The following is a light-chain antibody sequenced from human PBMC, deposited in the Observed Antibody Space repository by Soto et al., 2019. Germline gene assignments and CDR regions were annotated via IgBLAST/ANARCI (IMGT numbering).Light chain of an antibody. Sequence: QSVLTQPPSISAAPGQRVTISCSGSGSNLDNNFFSWYQQLPGTAPKLLIYDNYKRPSGVPDRFSGSKSATSATLAITGLQTGDEADYYCGTWNSRLSSFVFGTGTKVTVL. CDR1: GSNLDNNF. CDR2: DNY. V-gene: IGLV1-51*01. J-gene: IGLJ1*01. CDR3: GTWNSRLSSFV.